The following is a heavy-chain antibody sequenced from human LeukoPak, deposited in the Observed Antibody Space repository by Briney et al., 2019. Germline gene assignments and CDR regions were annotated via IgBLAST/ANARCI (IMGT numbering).Heavy chain of an antibody. V-gene: IGHV3-7*01. CDR3: ARAGGYASSWAY. Sequence: GGSLRLSCAASGFTFSSYWMSWVRQAPGKGLEWVANIKQDGSEKNYVDSVKSRFTISRDNAKNSLDLQMNSLRAEDTAVYYCARAGGYASSWAYWGQGTLVTVSS. CDR1: GFTFSSYW. J-gene: IGHJ4*02. D-gene: IGHD5-12*01. CDR2: IKQDGSEK.